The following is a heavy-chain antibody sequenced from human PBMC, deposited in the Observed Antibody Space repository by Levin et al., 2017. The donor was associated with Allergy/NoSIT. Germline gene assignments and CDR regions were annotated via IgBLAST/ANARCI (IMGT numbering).Heavy chain of an antibody. V-gene: IGHV3-23*01. J-gene: IGHJ4*02. CDR3: AKDAKDLTGTKYYFDY. Sequence: GGSLRLSCAASGFTFSSYAMSWVRQAPGKGLEWVSAISGSGGSTYYADSVKGRFTISRDNSKNTLYLQMNSLRAEDTAVYYCAKDAKDLTGTKYYFDYWGQGTLVTVSS. CDR1: GFTFSSYA. D-gene: IGHD1-20*01. CDR2: ISGSGGST.